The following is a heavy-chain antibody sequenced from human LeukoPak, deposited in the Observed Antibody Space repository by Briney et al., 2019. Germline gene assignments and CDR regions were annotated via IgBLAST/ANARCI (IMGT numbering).Heavy chain of an antibody. CDR3: ASLFAPKYYDSSGLAVDV. CDR1: GFTFSSYS. J-gene: IGHJ6*02. V-gene: IGHV3-21*01. Sequence: GGSLRLSCAASGFTFSSYSMNWVRQAPGKGLEWVSSISSSSSYIYYADSVKGRFTISRDNAKNSLYLQMNSLRAEDTAVYYCASLFAPKYYDSSGLAVDVWGQGTTVTVS. CDR2: ISSSSSYI. D-gene: IGHD3-22*01.